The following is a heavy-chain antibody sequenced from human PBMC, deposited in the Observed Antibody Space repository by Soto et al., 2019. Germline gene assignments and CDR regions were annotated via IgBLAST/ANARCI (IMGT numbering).Heavy chain of an antibody. Sequence: GGSLRLSCAASGFTFSSYSMNWVRQAPGKGLEWVSYISSSSSTIYYADSVKGRFTISRDNAKNSLYLQMNSLRAEDTAVYYCARERSGSYFGGYFDLWGRGTLVTVSS. CDR2: ISSSSSTI. V-gene: IGHV3-48*04. D-gene: IGHD1-26*01. CDR3: ARERSGSYFGGYFDL. J-gene: IGHJ2*01. CDR1: GFTFSSYS.